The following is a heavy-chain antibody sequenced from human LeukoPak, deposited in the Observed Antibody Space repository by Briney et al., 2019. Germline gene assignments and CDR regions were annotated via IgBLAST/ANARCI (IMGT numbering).Heavy chain of an antibody. CDR3: ARGLDSSSARDY. Sequence: GGSLRLSCAASGFTFSSYSMNWVRQAPGKGLEWVSSISSSSSYIYYADSVEGRFTISRDNAKNSLYLQMNSLRAEDTAVYYCARGLDSSSARDYWGQGTLVTVSS. CDR1: GFTFSSYS. J-gene: IGHJ4*02. D-gene: IGHD6-6*01. CDR2: ISSSSSYI. V-gene: IGHV3-21*01.